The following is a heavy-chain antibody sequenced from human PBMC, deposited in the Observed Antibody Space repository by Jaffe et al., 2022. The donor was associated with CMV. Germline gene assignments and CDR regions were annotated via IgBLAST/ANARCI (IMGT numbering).Heavy chain of an antibody. J-gene: IGHJ6*02. CDR2: IIPIFGTA. CDR3: ARDTYCSGGSCYSYYYYGMDV. Sequence: QVQLVQSGAEVKKPGSSVKVSCKASGGTFSSYAISWVRQAPGQGLEWMGGIIPIFGTANYAQKFQGRVTITADESTSTAYMELSSLRSEDTAVYYCARDTYCSGGSCYSYYYYGMDVWGQGTTVTVSS. CDR1: GGTFSSYA. D-gene: IGHD2-15*01. V-gene: IGHV1-69*01.